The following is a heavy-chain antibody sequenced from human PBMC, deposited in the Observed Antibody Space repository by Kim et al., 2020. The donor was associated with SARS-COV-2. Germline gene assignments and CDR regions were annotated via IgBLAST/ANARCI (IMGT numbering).Heavy chain of an antibody. J-gene: IGHJ4*02. CDR1: GFTFSDYY. CDR3: ARVSAFVRLVYAIPYFDY. D-gene: IGHD2-8*01. CDR2: ISSSGSTI. Sequence: GGSLRLSCAASGFTFSDYYMSWIRQAPGKGLEWVSYISSSGSTIYYADSVKGRFTISRDNDENSLYLQMNSLSAEDTDVYYCARVSAFVRLVYAIPYFDYWGQGNLLPVSS. V-gene: IGHV3-11*01.